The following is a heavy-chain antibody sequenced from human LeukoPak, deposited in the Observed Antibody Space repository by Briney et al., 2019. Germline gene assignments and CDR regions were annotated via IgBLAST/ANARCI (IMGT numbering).Heavy chain of an antibody. Sequence: GASVKVSCKASGYTFTSYDINWVRQATGQGLEWMGWMNPNNGNTGYAQKFQGRVTITRNTSISTAYMELSSLRSEDTAVYYCARGPRDCSSTSCLHFYYYYYMDVWGKGTTVTVSS. D-gene: IGHD2-2*01. CDR2: MNPNNGNT. J-gene: IGHJ6*03. CDR3: ARGPRDCSSTSCLHFYYYYYMDV. V-gene: IGHV1-8*03. CDR1: GYTFTSYD.